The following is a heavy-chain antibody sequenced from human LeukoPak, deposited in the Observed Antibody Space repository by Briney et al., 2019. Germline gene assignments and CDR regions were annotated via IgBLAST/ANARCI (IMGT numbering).Heavy chain of an antibody. D-gene: IGHD6-6*01. CDR3: ARDSREQLVRWFDP. CDR2: IYYSGST. CDR1: GGSISSYY. Sequence: SETLSLTCTVSGGSISSYYWSWIRQPAGKGLEWIGYIYYSGSTYYNPSLKSRVTISVDTSKNQFSLKLSSVTAADTAVYYCARDSREQLVRWFDPWGQGTLVTVSS. V-gene: IGHV4-59*06. J-gene: IGHJ5*02.